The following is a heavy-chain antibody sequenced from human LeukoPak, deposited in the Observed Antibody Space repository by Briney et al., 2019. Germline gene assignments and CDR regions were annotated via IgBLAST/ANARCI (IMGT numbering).Heavy chain of an antibody. CDR3: AREGSGRSFDC. V-gene: IGHV3-7*05. D-gene: IGHD3-10*01. CDR1: GITFSW. Sequence: GGSLRLSCAASGITFSWMSWVRQAPGKGMEWVANIKQDGSDKYYVDSVKGRFTISSDAAKNSLYLQMNSLRAEDTAVYYCAREGSGRSFDCWGQGTLVTVSS. CDR2: IKQDGSDK. J-gene: IGHJ4*02.